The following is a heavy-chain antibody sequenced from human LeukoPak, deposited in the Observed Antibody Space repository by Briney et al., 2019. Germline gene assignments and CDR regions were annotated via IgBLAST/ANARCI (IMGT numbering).Heavy chain of an antibody. CDR1: GYSISTGYY. Sequence: PSETLSLTCTVSGYSISTGYYWDWIRQPAGKGLEWIGRIYTSGSTNYNPSLKSRVTISVDTSKNQFSLKLSSVTAADTAVYYCARHRMVRGVIIRTTTHNWFDPWGRGTLVTVSS. V-gene: IGHV4-61*02. J-gene: IGHJ5*02. CDR2: IYTSGST. CDR3: ARHRMVRGVIIRTTTHNWFDP. D-gene: IGHD3-10*01.